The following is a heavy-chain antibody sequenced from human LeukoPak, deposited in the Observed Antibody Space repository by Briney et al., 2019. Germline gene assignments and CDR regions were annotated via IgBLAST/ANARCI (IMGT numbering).Heavy chain of an antibody. J-gene: IGHJ5*02. CDR3: ARDRSNSWYGWFDP. CDR1: GGSISTYY. Sequence: SETLSLTCTVSGGSISTYYWSWIRQPAGKGLEWIGRIYTSGTTNYNPSLKSRVTMSVDTSKNQLSLKLHSVTAADTAVYYCARDRSNSWYGWFDPWGQGTLVTVSS. D-gene: IGHD6-13*01. CDR2: IYTSGTT. V-gene: IGHV4-4*07.